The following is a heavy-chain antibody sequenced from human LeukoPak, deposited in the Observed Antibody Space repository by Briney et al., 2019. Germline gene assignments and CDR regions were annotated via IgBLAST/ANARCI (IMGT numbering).Heavy chain of an antibody. J-gene: IGHJ4*02. CDR3: ARGNDYYDSSGYPFDY. CDR1: GFTFSSYS. Sequence: GGSLRLSCAASGFTFSSYSMNWVRQAPGKGLEWVSSISSSSSYIYYADSVKGRFTISRDNSKNTLYLQMNSLRAEDTAVYYCARGNDYYDSSGYPFDYWGQGTLVTVSS. D-gene: IGHD3-22*01. V-gene: IGHV3-21*01. CDR2: ISSSSSYI.